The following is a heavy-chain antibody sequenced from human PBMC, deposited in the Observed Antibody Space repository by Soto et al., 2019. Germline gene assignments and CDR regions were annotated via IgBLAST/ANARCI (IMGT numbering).Heavy chain of an antibody. CDR2: IYYSGST. V-gene: IGHV4-59*01. CDR3: ARGDGVEGAFDI. CDR1: GGSISSYY. Sequence: SETLSLTCTVSGGSISSYYWSWIRQPPGKGLEWIGYIYYSGSTNYNPSLKSRVTISVDTSKNQFSLKLSSVTAADTAVYYCARGDGVEGAFDIWGQGTMVTVSS. J-gene: IGHJ3*02. D-gene: IGHD4-17*01.